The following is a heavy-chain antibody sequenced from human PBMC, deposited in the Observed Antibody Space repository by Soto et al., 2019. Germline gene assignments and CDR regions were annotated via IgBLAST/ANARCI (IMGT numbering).Heavy chain of an antibody. D-gene: IGHD3-3*01. Sequence: GGSLRLSCAASGFTFSSYAMHWVRQAPGKGLEWVAVISYDGSNKYYADSVKGRFTISRDNSKNTLYLQMNSLRAEDTAVYYCARDRSGEYYDFWSGYYFDYWGQGTLVTVSS. CDR3: ARDRSGEYYDFWSGYYFDY. CDR2: ISYDGSNK. V-gene: IGHV3-30-3*01. J-gene: IGHJ4*02. CDR1: GFTFSSYA.